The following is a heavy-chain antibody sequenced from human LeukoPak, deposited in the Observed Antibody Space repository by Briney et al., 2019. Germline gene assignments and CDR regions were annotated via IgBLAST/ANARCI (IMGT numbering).Heavy chain of an antibody. D-gene: IGHD6-19*01. J-gene: IGHJ4*02. Sequence: GGSLRLSCAASGFTFSSYSMNWVRQAPGKGLEWVSSISSSSSYIYYADSGKGRFTISRDNAKNSLYLQMNNLRAEDTAVYYCASPLAVAGREDYWGQGTLVTVSS. CDR3: ASPLAVAGREDY. CDR2: ISSSSSYI. CDR1: GFTFSSYS. V-gene: IGHV3-21*01.